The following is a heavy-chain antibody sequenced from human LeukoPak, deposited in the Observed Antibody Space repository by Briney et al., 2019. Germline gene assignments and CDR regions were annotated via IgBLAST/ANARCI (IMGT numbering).Heavy chain of an antibody. Sequence: ASVKVSCTASGYTFTSYGISWVRQAPGQGLEWMGWISAYNGNTNYAQKLQGRVTMTTDTSTSTAYMELRSLRSDDTAVYYCARGLGYCSSTSCQLTYYWGQGTLVTVSS. CDR1: GYTFTSYG. V-gene: IGHV1-18*01. CDR2: ISAYNGNT. D-gene: IGHD2-2*01. CDR3: ARGLGYCSSTSCQLTYY. J-gene: IGHJ4*02.